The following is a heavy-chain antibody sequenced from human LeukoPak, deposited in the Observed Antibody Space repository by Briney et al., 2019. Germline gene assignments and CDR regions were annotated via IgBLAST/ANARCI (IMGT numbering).Heavy chain of an antibody. V-gene: IGHV1-2*02. J-gene: IGHJ3*02. D-gene: IGHD2-15*01. Sequence: ASVKVSCKASGYSFSGYYMHWVRQAPGQGLEWMGWINPNSGGTNYAQKFQGRVTMTRDTYISTAYMELSRLRSDDTAVYYCASVVVVGANDAFDIWGQERMVTVSS. CDR1: GYSFSGYY. CDR3: ASVVVVGANDAFDI. CDR2: INPNSGGT.